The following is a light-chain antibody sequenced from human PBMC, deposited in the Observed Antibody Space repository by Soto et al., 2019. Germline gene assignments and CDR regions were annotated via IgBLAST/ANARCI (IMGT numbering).Light chain of an antibody. CDR1: QSVVYSSNNKNY. CDR2: WAS. V-gene: IGKV4-1*01. Sequence: DIVMTRSPDSLAVSLGERATINCKSSQSVVYSSNNKNYLAWYQQKPGQPPKLLIYWASTRESGVPDRFSGSGSGTDFTLTISSLQAEDVAVYYCQQYYSTPYTFGQGTKLEIK. CDR3: QQYYSTPYT. J-gene: IGKJ2*01.